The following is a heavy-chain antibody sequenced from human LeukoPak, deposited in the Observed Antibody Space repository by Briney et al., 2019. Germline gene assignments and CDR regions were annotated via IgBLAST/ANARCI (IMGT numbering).Heavy chain of an antibody. CDR1: GFTFGSYS. V-gene: IGHV3-21*01. Sequence: GGSLRLSCAASGFTFGSYSMNWVRQAPGKGLEWVSSISSSSSYIYYADSVKGRFTISRDNAKNSLYLQMNSLRAEDTAVYYCASPSGYYRDAFDIWGQGTMVTVSS. CDR2: ISSSSSYI. J-gene: IGHJ3*02. CDR3: ASPSGYYRDAFDI. D-gene: IGHD3-22*01.